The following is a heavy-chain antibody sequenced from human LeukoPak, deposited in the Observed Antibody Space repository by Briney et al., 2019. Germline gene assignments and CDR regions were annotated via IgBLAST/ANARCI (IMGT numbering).Heavy chain of an antibody. J-gene: IGHJ4*02. Sequence: GGSLRLSCAASGFTVSNNYMSWVRQAPGKGLEWVGRIKSKTDGGTTDYAAPVKGRFTISRDDSKNTLYLHMNSLKTEDTAVYYCTTDLVTRCDYWGQGTLVTVSS. D-gene: IGHD1-14*01. CDR2: IKSKTDGGTT. V-gene: IGHV3-15*01. CDR1: GFTVSNNY. CDR3: TTDLVTRCDY.